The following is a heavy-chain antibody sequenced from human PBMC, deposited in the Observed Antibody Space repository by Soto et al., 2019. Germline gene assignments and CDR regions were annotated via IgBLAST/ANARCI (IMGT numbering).Heavy chain of an antibody. CDR2: IYHSGST. J-gene: IGHJ3*02. CDR3: ARVGYVAAFDI. CDR1: SGSISSSNW. V-gene: IGHV4-4*02. Sequence: QVQLQESGPGLVKPSGTLSLTCAVSSGSISSSNWWSWVRQPPGKGLEWIGEIYHSGSTNYNPSLKSRVTLSVDKSKNQFALKRSSVTAADTAVYYCARVGYVAAFDIWGQGTMVTVSS. D-gene: IGHD5-12*01.